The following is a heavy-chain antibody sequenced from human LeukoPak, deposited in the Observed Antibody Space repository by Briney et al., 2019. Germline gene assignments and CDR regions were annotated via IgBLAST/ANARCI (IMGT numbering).Heavy chain of an antibody. CDR3: ARDRHSNSFSEVDY. V-gene: IGHV3-48*01. J-gene: IGHJ4*02. CDR1: GFTFSSYN. CDR2: ISSSSSSI. Sequence: GSLRLSCAASGFTFSSYNMNWVRQAPGKGLEWVSYISSSSSSIYYADSVKGRFTISRDNAKSSLYLQMNSLRAEDTAVYYCARDRHSNSFSEVDYWGQGTLVTVSS. D-gene: IGHD6-13*01.